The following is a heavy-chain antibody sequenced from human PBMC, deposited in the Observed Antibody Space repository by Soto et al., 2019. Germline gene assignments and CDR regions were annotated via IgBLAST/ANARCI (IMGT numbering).Heavy chain of an antibody. CDR2: IKGDGSEK. CDR1: GFSFSTFS. J-gene: IGHJ6*02. Sequence: PGGSLRLSCAASGFSFSTFSMTWVRQAPGKGLEWVANIKGDGSEKNYEDSVKGRFTISRDNAENSLYLEMNSLSAEDTAVYYCARDRGYDDHDFYYKARDVWGQGPTVTVS. D-gene: IGHD2-15*01. CDR3: ARDRGYDDHDFYYKARDV. V-gene: IGHV3-7*03.